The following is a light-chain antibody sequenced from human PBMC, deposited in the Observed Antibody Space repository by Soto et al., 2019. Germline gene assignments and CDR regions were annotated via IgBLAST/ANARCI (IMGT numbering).Light chain of an antibody. J-gene: IGLJ2*01. CDR3: QSSDTSLSGSEV. Sequence: QSALTQPPSASGSPGQSVTISCTGSSSDVGGYNYVSWYQQHPGKAPKLMIYEVSKRPSGVPDRLSGSKSGNTASLTVSGLQAEDEADYYCQSSDTSLSGSEVFGGGTKLTVL. V-gene: IGLV2-8*01. CDR1: SSDVGGYNY. CDR2: EVS.